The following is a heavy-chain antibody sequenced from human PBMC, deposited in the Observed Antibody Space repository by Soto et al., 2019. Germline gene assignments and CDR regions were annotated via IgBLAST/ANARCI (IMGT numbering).Heavy chain of an antibody. D-gene: IGHD2-15*01. CDR2: THYRGII. CDR1: GGSVSAYS. CDR3: ATGSRSWTSDAFDI. J-gene: IGHJ3*02. Sequence: SETLSLTGTVFGGSVSAYSWNWIRQPPGERLARIGYTHYRGIINYTPSTTSRLTTSVDKSKNQSSLKMNSLTAADPAVYYCATGSRSWTSDAFDIWDRGTMVT. V-gene: IGHV4-59*02.